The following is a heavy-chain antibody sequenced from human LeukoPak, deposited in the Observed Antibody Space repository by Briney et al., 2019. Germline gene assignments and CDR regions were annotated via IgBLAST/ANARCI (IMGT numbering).Heavy chain of an antibody. CDR1: GFTVSSSY. D-gene: IGHD6-13*01. Sequence: PGGSLRLSCAASGFTVSSSYMNWVRQAPGKGLEWVSVIYSGGTTYYADSVKGRFTISRENAKNSLYLQMNSLRAGDTAVYYCARAAYSSTWYSRYFDLWGRGTLVTVSS. J-gene: IGHJ2*01. CDR3: ARAAYSSTWYSRYFDL. CDR2: IYSGGTT. V-gene: IGHV3-66*01.